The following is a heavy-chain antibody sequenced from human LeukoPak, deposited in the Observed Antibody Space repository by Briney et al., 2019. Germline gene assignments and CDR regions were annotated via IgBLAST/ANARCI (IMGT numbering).Heavy chain of an antibody. J-gene: IGHJ6*03. Sequence: PGGSLRLSCAASGFTVSSNYMSWVRQAPGKGLEWVSDIYSGGSTYYADSVKCRFTISRDNSKNTLYLQMNSLRAEDTTVYYCAKDKYGGYYYYYMDVWGKETTVTVSS. CDR1: GFTVSSNY. V-gene: IGHV3-53*01. CDR2: IYSGGST. D-gene: IGHD4-23*01. CDR3: AKDKYGGYYYYYMDV.